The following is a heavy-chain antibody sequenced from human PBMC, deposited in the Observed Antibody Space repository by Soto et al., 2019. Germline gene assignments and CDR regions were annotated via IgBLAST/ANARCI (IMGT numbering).Heavy chain of an antibody. CDR3: ARLDYDFWSGSHGFGMDV. V-gene: IGHV4-38-2*02. D-gene: IGHD3-3*01. J-gene: IGHJ6*02. CDR1: GYSSSSGYY. CDR2: IYHGGST. Sequence: SETLSLTWTVSGYSSSSGYYWGCIRQPPGKELEWIGSIYHGGSTYYNPSLKSRVTISVDTSKNQLSLKLSSVTAADTAVYYCARLDYDFWSGSHGFGMDVWGQGTTVTVYS.